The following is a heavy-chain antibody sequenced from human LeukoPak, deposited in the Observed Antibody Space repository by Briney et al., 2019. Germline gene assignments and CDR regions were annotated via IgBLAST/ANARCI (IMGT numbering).Heavy chain of an antibody. Sequence: PGGSLRLSCAASGFTFSDYYMSWIRQAPGKGLEWVSYISSSGSTIYYADSVKGRFTISRDNAKNSLYLQMNSLRAEDMAVYYCATRFDYYGSGSYPEYFQHWGQGTLVTVSS. CDR1: GFTFSDYY. CDR2: ISSSGSTI. V-gene: IGHV3-11*01. CDR3: ATRFDYYGSGSYPEYFQH. D-gene: IGHD3-10*01. J-gene: IGHJ1*01.